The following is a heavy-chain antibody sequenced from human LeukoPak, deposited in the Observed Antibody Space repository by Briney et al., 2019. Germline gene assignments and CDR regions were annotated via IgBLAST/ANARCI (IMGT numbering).Heavy chain of an antibody. CDR3: ARAYYDSSYYDYLYFNY. J-gene: IGHJ4*02. CDR1: GFTFSSYA. Sequence: GGSLRLSCAASGFTFSSYAMSWVRQAPGKGLEWVSGISSSPISTYYADSVKGRFTISRDNAKNSLYLQMNSLRAEDTAVYYCARAYYDSSYYDYLYFNYWGQGTLVTVSS. V-gene: IGHV3-23*01. D-gene: IGHD3-22*01. CDR2: ISSSPIST.